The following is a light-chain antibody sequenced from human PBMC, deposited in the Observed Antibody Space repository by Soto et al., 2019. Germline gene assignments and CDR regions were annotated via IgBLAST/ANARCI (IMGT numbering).Light chain of an antibody. V-gene: IGKV3-11*01. CDR3: QQRMNSTT. CDR1: QRVSSY. CDR2: DAS. J-gene: IGKJ5*01. Sequence: VLTQSPGTLSLSPVERATLSCSASQRVSSYLAWYQQKPGQAPRLLTYDASNGATGIPGRFSRSGSGTDLTPTSNNLEPEDFAVYYCQQRMNSTTYGPGTRLEIK.